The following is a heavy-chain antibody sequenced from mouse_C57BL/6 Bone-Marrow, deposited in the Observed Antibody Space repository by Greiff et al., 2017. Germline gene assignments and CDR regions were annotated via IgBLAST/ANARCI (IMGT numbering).Heavy chain of an antibody. CDR1: GYTFTSSG. V-gene: IGHV1-81*01. J-gene: IGHJ2*01. Sequence: VQLQQSGAELARPGASVKLSCKASGYTFTSSGISWVKQRTGQGLEWIGEFYPRSGNTYYNEKFKGKATLTADKSSSTAYMELRSLTSEDSVVYFCARSPYYYGSSYVGYGGQGTTLTVSS. CDR3: ARSPYYYGSSYVGY. D-gene: IGHD1-1*01. CDR2: FYPRSGNT.